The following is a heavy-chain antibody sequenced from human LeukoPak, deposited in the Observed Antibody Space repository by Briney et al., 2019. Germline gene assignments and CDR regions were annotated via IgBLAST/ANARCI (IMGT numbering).Heavy chain of an antibody. J-gene: IGHJ2*01. Sequence: SKTLSLTCTVSGGSISSYYWSWIRQPPGKGLEWIGYIYYSGSTNYNPSLKSRVTISVDTSKNQFSLKLSSVTAADTAVYYCARDNGWAAAGIRIRKVHFDLWGRGTLVTVSS. V-gene: IGHV4-59*01. CDR1: GGSISSYY. CDR3: ARDNGWAAAGIRIRKVHFDL. D-gene: IGHD6-13*01. CDR2: IYYSGST.